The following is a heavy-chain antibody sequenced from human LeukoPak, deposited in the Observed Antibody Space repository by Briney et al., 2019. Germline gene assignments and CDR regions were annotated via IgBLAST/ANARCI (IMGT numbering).Heavy chain of an antibody. D-gene: IGHD2-15*01. V-gene: IGHV3-9*01. Sequence: GGSLRLSCAASGLTFDDYAMHWVRQAPGKGLEWVSGISWNSGSIGYADSVKGRFTISRDNAKNSLYLQMNSLRAEDTALYYCAKDLGYCSGGSCYILDYWGQGTLVTVSS. CDR2: ISWNSGSI. CDR3: AKDLGYCSGGSCYILDY. CDR1: GLTFDDYA. J-gene: IGHJ4*02.